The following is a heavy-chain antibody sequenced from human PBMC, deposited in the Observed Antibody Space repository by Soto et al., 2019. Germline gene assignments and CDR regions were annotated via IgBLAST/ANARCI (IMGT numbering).Heavy chain of an antibody. CDR2: ISSSGSTI. CDR1: GFTFSSYE. CDR3: ARDGKSTIFGVVIKAYYFDY. V-gene: IGHV3-48*03. D-gene: IGHD3-3*01. Sequence: GGSLRLSCAASGFTFSSYEMNWVRQAPGKGLEWVSYISSSGSTIYYADSVKGRFTISRDNAKNSLYLQMNSLRAEDTAVYYCARDGKSTIFGVVIKAYYFDYWGQGT. J-gene: IGHJ4*02.